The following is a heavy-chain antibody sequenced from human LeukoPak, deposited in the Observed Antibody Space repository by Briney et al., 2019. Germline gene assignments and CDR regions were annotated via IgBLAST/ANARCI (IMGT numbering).Heavy chain of an antibody. V-gene: IGHV3-21*01. CDR2: ISSSSSYI. CDR1: GFTFSSYT. Sequence: GGSLRLSCAASGFTFSSYTMNWVRLAPGKGLEWVSSISSSSSYIYYADSVKGRFTISRDNAKNSLYLQMNSLRAEDTAVYYCARDYDSKKIFPVDAFDIWGQGTMVTVSS. D-gene: IGHD3-22*01. J-gene: IGHJ3*02. CDR3: ARDYDSKKIFPVDAFDI.